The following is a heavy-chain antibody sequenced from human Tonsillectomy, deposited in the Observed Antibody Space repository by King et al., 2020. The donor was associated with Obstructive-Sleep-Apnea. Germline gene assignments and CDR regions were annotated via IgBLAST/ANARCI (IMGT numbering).Heavy chain of an antibody. D-gene: IGHD1-26*01. CDR1: GFTFSDHY. Sequence: VQLVESGGGLVQPGGSLRLSCAASGFTFSDHYMDWVRQAPGKGLEWVGRIRNKANSYTTEYAASVKGRFTISRDDSKNSLYLQMNSLKTEDTAVYYCARGELGDDAFDIWGQGTMVTVSS. CDR2: IRNKANSYTT. V-gene: IGHV3-72*01. CDR3: ARGELGDDAFDI. J-gene: IGHJ3*02.